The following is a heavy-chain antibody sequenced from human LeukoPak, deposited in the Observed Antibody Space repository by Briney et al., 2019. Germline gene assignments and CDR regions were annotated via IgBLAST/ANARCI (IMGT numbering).Heavy chain of an antibody. D-gene: IGHD2-2*01. CDR3: ARDGSDTKRSFDP. CDR2: ISAYNGNT. J-gene: IGHJ5*02. V-gene: IGHV1-18*01. CDR1: GYTFTSYG. Sequence: GASVKVSCKASGYTFTSYGISWVRQAPGQGLEWMGWISAYNGNTNYAQKLQGRVTMTGDTSTSTVYMELSSLRSEDTAVYYCARDGSDTKRSFDPWGQGTLVTVSS.